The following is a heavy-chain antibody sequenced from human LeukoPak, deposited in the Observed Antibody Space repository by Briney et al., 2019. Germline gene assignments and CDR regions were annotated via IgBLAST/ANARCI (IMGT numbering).Heavy chain of an antibody. V-gene: IGHV3-30-3*01. Sequence: PGRSLRLSCAASGLTFRTFAMHWVRQAPGKGLGWVAVISYDGSNKYYADSVKGRFTISRDNSKNTLYLQMNSLRVEDTAVYYCARDRSDYVDYYYGMDVWGQGTMVTVSS. J-gene: IGHJ6*02. D-gene: IGHD4-17*01. CDR1: GLTFRTFA. CDR2: ISYDGSNK. CDR3: ARDRSDYVDYYYGMDV.